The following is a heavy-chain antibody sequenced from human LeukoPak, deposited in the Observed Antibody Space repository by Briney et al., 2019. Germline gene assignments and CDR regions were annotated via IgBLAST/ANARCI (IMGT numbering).Heavy chain of an antibody. CDR1: GGSFSGYY. D-gene: IGHD3-10*01. Sequence: SETLSLTWAVYGGSFSGYYWSWIRQPPGKGLEWIGEINHSGSTNYNPSLKSRVTISVDTSKNQFSLKLSSVTAADTAVYYCERSWLKYGSGSYPLVHWGQGTLVTVS. J-gene: IGHJ4*02. V-gene: IGHV4-34*01. CDR2: INHSGST. CDR3: ERSWLKYGSGSYPLVH.